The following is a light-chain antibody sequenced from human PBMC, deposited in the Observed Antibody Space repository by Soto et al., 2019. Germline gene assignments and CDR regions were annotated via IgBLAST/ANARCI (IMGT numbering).Light chain of an antibody. Sequence: DIVLTQSPGTLSLSPGDRATLSCRASQSVNSNYLAWYQQTPGQAPRLLIYGASSRATGIPDRFSGSGSGTDFTLTISRLEPEDFAVYYCQQYGSSPLVTFGQGTRLEIK. V-gene: IGKV3-20*01. CDR1: QSVNSNY. CDR2: GAS. J-gene: IGKJ5*01. CDR3: QQYGSSPLVT.